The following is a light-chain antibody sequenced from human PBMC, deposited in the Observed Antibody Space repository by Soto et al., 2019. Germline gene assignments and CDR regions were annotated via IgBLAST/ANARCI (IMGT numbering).Light chain of an antibody. CDR2: LGF. CDR3: MQALELRT. V-gene: IGKV2-28*01. Sequence: DIVMTQSPLSLTVTPGEPASISCRSSQSLLYSNGYNYLDWYLQKPGQSPQLLIYLGFNRASGVPDRFSGSGSGTDFTLKISRVEAEDVGVYYCMQALELRTFGHGTKVEIK. J-gene: IGKJ1*01. CDR1: QSLLYSNGYNY.